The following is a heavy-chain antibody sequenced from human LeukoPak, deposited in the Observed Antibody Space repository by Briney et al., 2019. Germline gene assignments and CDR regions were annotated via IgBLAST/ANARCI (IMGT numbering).Heavy chain of an antibody. J-gene: IGHJ3*02. CDR2: FDPEVDKI. CDR3: ATRVLWRILDCFDM. V-gene: IGHV1-24*01. D-gene: IGHD3-16*01. Sequence: ASVKVSCKVSGKRLSGLSMAWVRQAPEKGLEWMRGFDPEVDKIKFAQKFQGRVTLTEDTSTDTAYMELSSLRSDDTAVYYCATRVLWRILDCFDMWGQGTMVTVSS. CDR1: GKRLSGLS.